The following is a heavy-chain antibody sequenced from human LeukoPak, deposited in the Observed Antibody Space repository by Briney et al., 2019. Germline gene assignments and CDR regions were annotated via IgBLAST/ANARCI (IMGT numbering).Heavy chain of an antibody. D-gene: IGHD3-10*01. CDR2: ISSSGSTI. Sequence: GGSLRLSRAASGFTFSSYEMNWVRQAPGKGLEWVSYISSSGSTIYYADSVKGRFTISRDNAKNSLYLQMNSLRAEDTAVYYCARGRSYGSGSYYNYYYYYGMDVWGQGTTVTVSS. CDR3: ARGRSYGSGSYYNYYYYYGMDV. V-gene: IGHV3-48*03. CDR1: GFTFSSYE. J-gene: IGHJ6*02.